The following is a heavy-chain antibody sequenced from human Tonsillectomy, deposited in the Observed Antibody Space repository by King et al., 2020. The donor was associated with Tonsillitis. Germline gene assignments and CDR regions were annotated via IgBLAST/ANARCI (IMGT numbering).Heavy chain of an antibody. J-gene: IGHJ4*02. Sequence: VQLVESGGGLVQPGGSLRLSCAASGFTFTNYWMSWVRQAPGKGLEWVATMNEDGAEKYHVDSVKGRFTISRDNAKNSLYLQMNSLRAEDTAVYYCATPLRASGHQWGQGTLVTVSS. CDR3: ATPLRASGHQ. CDR1: GFTFTNYW. CDR2: MNEDGAEK. V-gene: IGHV3-7*01. D-gene: IGHD3-10*01.